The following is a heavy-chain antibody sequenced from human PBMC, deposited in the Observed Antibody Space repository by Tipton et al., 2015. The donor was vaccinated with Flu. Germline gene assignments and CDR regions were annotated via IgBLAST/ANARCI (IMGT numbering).Heavy chain of an antibody. Sequence: TLSLTCTVSGGSISSYYWSWIRQPPGKGLEWIGYIYYSGSTNYNPSLKSRVTISLDTSKNLFSLKLSSVTAADTAVYYCARDTSLVPAAMLYWGQGTLVTVSS. D-gene: IGHD2-2*01. CDR3: ARDTSLVPAAMLY. V-gene: IGHV4-59*01. CDR1: GGSISSYY. J-gene: IGHJ4*02. CDR2: IYYSGST.